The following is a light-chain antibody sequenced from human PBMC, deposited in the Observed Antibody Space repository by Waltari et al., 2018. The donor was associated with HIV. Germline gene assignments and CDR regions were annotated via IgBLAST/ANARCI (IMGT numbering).Light chain of an antibody. CDR2: STN. Sequence: QTVVTQEPSFSVSPGGTVTLTCGLSSGSVSTSYYPSWYQQTPGQAPRTLLYSTNPRSSGVPDRFSGSSLGNKAALTITGAQADDESDYYCVLYMGSGSCMFGGGTKLTVL. J-gene: IGLJ3*02. CDR3: VLYMGSGSCM. V-gene: IGLV8-61*01. CDR1: SGSVSTSYY.